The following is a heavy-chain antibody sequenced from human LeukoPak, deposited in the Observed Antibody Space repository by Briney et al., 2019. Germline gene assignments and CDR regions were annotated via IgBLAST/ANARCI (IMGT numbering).Heavy chain of an antibody. CDR2: ISSDGSNK. V-gene: IGHV3-30*04. D-gene: IGHD2-15*01. Sequence: GGSLRLSCAASGFTFSSYAMHWVRLGPGKGLEWVAVISSDGSNKYYADSVKGRFTISRDNAKNTLYLQMNSLRAEDTAVYYCARAFCSGATCYSMDYWGQGTLVTVSS. CDR3: ARAFCSGATCYSMDY. J-gene: IGHJ4*02. CDR1: GFTFSSYA.